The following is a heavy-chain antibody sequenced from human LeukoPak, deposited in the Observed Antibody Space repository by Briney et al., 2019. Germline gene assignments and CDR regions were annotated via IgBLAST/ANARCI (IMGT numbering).Heavy chain of an antibody. V-gene: IGHV1-8*01. J-gene: IGHJ4*02. Sequence: ASVKVSCKASGYTFTSYDINWVRQATGQGLEWMGWMNPNSGNTGYAQKFQGRVTMTRNTSISTAYMELSSLRSEDTAVCYCARIRRTRSGRYFDYWGRGTLVTVSS. CDR2: MNPNSGNT. CDR3: ARIRRTRSGRYFDY. D-gene: IGHD6-19*01. CDR1: GYTFTSYD.